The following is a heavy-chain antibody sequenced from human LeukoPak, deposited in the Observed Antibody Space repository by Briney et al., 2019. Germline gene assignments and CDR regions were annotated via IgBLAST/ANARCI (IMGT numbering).Heavy chain of an antibody. CDR2: IRRKAHGGTT. V-gene: IGHV3-49*04. CDR1: GFTFGDYA. D-gene: IGHD3-22*01. Sequence: GGSLRLSCTTSGFTFGDYAMSWVRQAPGKGLEWVSFIRRKAHGGTTEYAASVKGRFSSSRDDSKSIAYLQMNGLKTEDTAVYSCTRVTYYYDNSGYFHFDSWGQGSLVTVSS. J-gene: IGHJ4*02. CDR3: TRVTYYYDNSGYFHFDS.